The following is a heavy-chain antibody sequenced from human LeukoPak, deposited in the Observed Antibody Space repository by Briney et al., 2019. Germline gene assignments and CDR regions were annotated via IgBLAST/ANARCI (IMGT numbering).Heavy chain of an antibody. D-gene: IGHD2-2*01. Sequence: SETLSLTCTVSGGSISSGDYYWSWIRQPPGKGLEWIGYIYYSGSTYYNPSLKSRVTISVDTSKNQFSLKLSSVTAADTAVYDCASVVEVPAASPGYFQHWGQGTLVTFSS. J-gene: IGHJ1*01. V-gene: IGHV4-30-4*08. CDR1: GGSISSGDYY. CDR2: IYYSGST. CDR3: ASVVEVPAASPGYFQH.